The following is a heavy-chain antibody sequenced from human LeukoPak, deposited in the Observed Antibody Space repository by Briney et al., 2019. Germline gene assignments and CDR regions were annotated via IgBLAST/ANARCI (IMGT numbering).Heavy chain of an antibody. CDR3: ARVKAYSGYGRYFDY. D-gene: IGHD5-12*01. CDR2: INHSGST. J-gene: IGHJ4*02. Sequence: SETLSLTCAVYGGSFSGYYWSWIRQPPGKGLERIGEINHSGSTNYNPSLKSRVTISVDTSKNQFSLKLSSVTAADTAVYYCARVKAYSGYGRYFDYWGQGTLVTVSS. CDR1: GGSFSGYY. V-gene: IGHV4-34*01.